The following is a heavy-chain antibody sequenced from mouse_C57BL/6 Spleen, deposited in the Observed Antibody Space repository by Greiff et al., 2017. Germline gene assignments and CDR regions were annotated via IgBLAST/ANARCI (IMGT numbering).Heavy chain of an antibody. CDR3: ARGILTDYAMGY. CDR1: GYTFTSYW. Sequence: VQLQQPGAELVRPGTSVKLSCKASGYTFTSYWMHWVKQRPGQGLEWIGVIDPSDSYTNYNQKFKGKATLTVDTSSSTAYMQLSSLTSEDSSVYYCARGILTDYAMGYWAQGTSVTVSS. CDR2: IDPSDSYT. V-gene: IGHV1-59*01. J-gene: IGHJ4*01.